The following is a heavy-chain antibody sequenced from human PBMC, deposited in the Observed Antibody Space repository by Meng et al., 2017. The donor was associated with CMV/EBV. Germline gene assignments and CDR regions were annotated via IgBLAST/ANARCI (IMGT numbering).Heavy chain of an antibody. J-gene: IGHJ6*02. D-gene: IGHD6-19*01. V-gene: IGHV1-8*03. CDR3: ARRGSSGWPYYYYGMDV. Sequence: ASVKVSCKASGYTFTSYDINWVRQATGQGLEWMGWMNPNSGNTGYAQKFQGRVTITRNTPISTAYMELSSLRSEDTAVYYCARRGSSGWPYYYYGMDVWGQGTAVTVSS. CDR2: MNPNSGNT. CDR1: GYTFTSYD.